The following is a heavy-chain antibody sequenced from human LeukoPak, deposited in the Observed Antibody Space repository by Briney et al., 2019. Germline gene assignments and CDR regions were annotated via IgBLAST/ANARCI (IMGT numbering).Heavy chain of an antibody. D-gene: IGHD1-26*01. CDR3: ARDGGGGGSHAFDI. CDR1: GGSISSYY. CDR2: IYYSGST. J-gene: IGHJ3*02. V-gene: IGHV4-59*01. Sequence: SQTLSLTCTVSGGSISSYYWSWIRQPPGKGLEWIGYIYYSGSTNYNPSLNRRVTISVDTSKNQFSLKLSSVTAADTAVYYCARDGGGGGSHAFDIWGQGTMVTVSS.